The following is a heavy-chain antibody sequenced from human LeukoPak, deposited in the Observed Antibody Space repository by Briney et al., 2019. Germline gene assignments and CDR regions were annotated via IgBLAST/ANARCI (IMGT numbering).Heavy chain of an antibody. Sequence: SETLSLTCTISGGSISCYYWSWIRQPPGKGLEWSGYIYYSGSTNYNPSLKSRVTISVDKSKNQFSLKLSSVTAADTAVYYCARRAVVGATVLIYYYNYMDVWGKGTTVTVSS. D-gene: IGHD1-26*01. CDR3: ARRAVVGATVLIYYYNYMDV. J-gene: IGHJ6*03. CDR1: GGSISCYY. CDR2: IYYSGST. V-gene: IGHV4-59*12.